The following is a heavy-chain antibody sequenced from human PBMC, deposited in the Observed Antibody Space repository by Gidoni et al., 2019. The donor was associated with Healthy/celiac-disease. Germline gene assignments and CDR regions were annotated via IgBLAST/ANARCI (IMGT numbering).Heavy chain of an antibody. CDR3: ARDSRIAVAGTNYYYGMDV. J-gene: IGHJ6*02. CDR2: INPNSGGT. CDR1: GYTFTGYY. D-gene: IGHD6-19*01. V-gene: IGHV1-2*02. Sequence: QVQLVQSGAEVKKPGASVKVSCKASGYTFTGYYMHWVRQAPGQGLEWMGWINPNSGGTNYAQKFQGRVTMTRDTSISTAYMELSRLRSDDTAVYYCARDSRIAVAGTNYYYGMDVWGQGTTVTVSS.